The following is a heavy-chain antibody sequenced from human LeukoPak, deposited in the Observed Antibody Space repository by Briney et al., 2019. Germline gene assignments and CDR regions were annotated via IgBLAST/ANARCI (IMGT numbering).Heavy chain of an antibody. CDR3: AREMVAGTFAP. V-gene: IGHV3-11*01. J-gene: IGHJ5*02. D-gene: IGHD6-19*01. CDR1: EFTVNDYY. Sequence: PGGSLRLSCAVSEFTVNDYYMSWIRQAPGKGLEWVADIGGSDSIVAYAASVRGRFSISRDFAKSSLYLQMNSLRAEDTAVYYCAREMVAGTFAPWGGGALVTVSS. CDR2: IGGSDSIV.